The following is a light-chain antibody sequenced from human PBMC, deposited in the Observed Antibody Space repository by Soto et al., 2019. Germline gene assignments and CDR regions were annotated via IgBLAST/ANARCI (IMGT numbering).Light chain of an antibody. J-gene: IGLJ2*01. CDR3: AAWDDSLNGLV. CDR2: YDD. Sequence: QSVLTQPPSVSEAPRQRVTISCSGSSSNIGNNAVNWYQQLPGKAPKLLIYYDDLLPSGVSDRFSGSKSGTSASLAISGLXXXXXXXXXXAAWDDSLNGLVFGGGTKVTVL. V-gene: IGLV1-36*01. CDR1: SSNIGNNA.